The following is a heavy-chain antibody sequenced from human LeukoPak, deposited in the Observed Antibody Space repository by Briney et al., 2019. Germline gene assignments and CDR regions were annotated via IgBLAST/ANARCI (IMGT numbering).Heavy chain of an antibody. Sequence: ASVKVSCKASGYTFIGQYMHWVRQAPGQGLEWMGCINIDTGGTNYAQRFQGRVTVTRDTSISTVYMELRGMRPDDAAVYFCARDPIRGDGYNLDYWGQGTLVTVSS. CDR3: ARDPIRGDGYNLDY. J-gene: IGHJ4*02. V-gene: IGHV1-2*02. D-gene: IGHD5-24*01. CDR2: INIDTGGT. CDR1: GYTFIGQY.